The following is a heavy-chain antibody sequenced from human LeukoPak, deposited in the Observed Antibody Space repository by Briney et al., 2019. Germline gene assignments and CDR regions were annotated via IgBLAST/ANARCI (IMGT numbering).Heavy chain of an antibody. CDR2: MSPNSGDT. D-gene: IGHD1-1*01. J-gene: IGHJ4*02. V-gene: IGHV1-8*01. CDR3: ASNPPNTGDFYY. CDR1: GYTFTNLD. Sequence: ASVKVSCKTSGYTFTNLDINWLRQAPGQGLEWMGWMSPNSGDTGYAQKFQGRVSMTRDTSISTAHMELSSLRSEDTAVYYCASNPPNTGDFYYWGLGSLVTVSS.